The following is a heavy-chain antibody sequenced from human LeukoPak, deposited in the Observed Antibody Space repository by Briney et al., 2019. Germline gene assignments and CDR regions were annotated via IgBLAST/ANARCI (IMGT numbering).Heavy chain of an antibody. V-gene: IGHV3-7*05. J-gene: IGHJ6*02. CDR2: IKHDGSDK. Sequence: GGSLRLSCAASGFTFGSYGMHWVRQAPGKGLEWVANIKHDGSDKKYVDSVKGRFTISRDNAKRSLYLQMNSLRAEDTAVYYCARKMNIVGAQGWGYGLDVWGHGTTVTVSS. CDR3: ARKMNIVGAQGWGYGLDV. CDR1: GFTFGSYG. D-gene: IGHD1-26*01.